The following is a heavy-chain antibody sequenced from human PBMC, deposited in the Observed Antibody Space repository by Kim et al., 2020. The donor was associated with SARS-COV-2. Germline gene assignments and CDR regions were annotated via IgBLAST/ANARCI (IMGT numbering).Heavy chain of an antibody. D-gene: IGHD6-19*01. CDR2: ISSSSSYI. Sequence: GGSLRLSCAASGFTFSSYSMNWVRQAPGKGLEWVSSISSSSSYIYYADSVKGRFTISRDNAKNSLYLQMNSLRAEDTAVYYCAREGYSSGWYQFGNYYYGMDVWGQGTTVTVSS. J-gene: IGHJ6*02. CDR1: GFTFSSYS. V-gene: IGHV3-21*01. CDR3: AREGYSSGWYQFGNYYYGMDV.